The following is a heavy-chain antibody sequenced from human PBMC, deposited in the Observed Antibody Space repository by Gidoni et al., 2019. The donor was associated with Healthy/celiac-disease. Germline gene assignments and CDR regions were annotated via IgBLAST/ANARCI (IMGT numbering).Heavy chain of an antibody. Sequence: QLQLQESGSGLVKPSQTLSLTCAVSGGSISSGGYSWSWIRQPPGKGLEWIGYIYHSGSTYYNPSLKSRVTISVDRSKNQFSLKLSSGTAADTAVYYCARVDMTTVTTGTAEYFQHWGQGTLVTVSS. CDR3: ARVDMTTVTTGTAEYFQH. CDR2: IYHSGST. CDR1: GGSISSGGYS. D-gene: IGHD4-17*01. J-gene: IGHJ1*01. V-gene: IGHV4-30-2*01.